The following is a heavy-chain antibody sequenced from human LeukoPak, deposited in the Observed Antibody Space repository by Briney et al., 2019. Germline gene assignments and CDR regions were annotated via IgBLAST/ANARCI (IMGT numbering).Heavy chain of an antibody. CDR3: ARDPSTASAWFYFDL. D-gene: IGHD6-19*01. J-gene: IGHJ4*02. CDR2: INQDGSVR. CDR1: GFTLGSNW. V-gene: IGHV3-7*01. Sequence: PGGSLRLSCAASGFTLGSNWMSWVRQAPGKGLEWVAHINQDGSVRYYVDSVKGRFTISRDNTKNSLYLQMNNLRVDDTAIYYCARDPSTASAWFYFDLWGQGTLVTVSS.